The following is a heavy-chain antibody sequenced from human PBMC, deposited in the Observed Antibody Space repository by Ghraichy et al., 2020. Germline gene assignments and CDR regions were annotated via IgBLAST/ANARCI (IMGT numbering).Heavy chain of an antibody. Sequence: LSLTCGASGFTFSSHAMTWVRQAPGKGLEWVSGIGSSGDNTYYADSVKGRFTISRDNSKNTMYLQMNSLRAEDTVVYYCAKGPGGENDFWGQGTQVTVSS. V-gene: IGHV3-23*01. D-gene: IGHD3-16*01. CDR3: AKGPGGENDF. CDR2: IGSSGDNT. CDR1: GFTFSSHA. J-gene: IGHJ4*02.